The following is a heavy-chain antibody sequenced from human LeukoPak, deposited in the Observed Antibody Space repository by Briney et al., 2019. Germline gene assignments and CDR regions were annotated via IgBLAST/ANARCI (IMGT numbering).Heavy chain of an antibody. CDR1: EFTFSTYA. Sequence: GGSLRLSCAASEFTFSTYAIHWVRQAPGKGLDWVALISSDGSIKYYVDSVKGRFTISRDNSKNTLFLQMNSLRAEDTAVYYCARDGSGWYGMDVWGQGTTVTVSS. CDR3: ARDGSGWYGMDV. V-gene: IGHV3-30-3*01. D-gene: IGHD6-19*01. J-gene: IGHJ6*02. CDR2: ISSDGSIK.